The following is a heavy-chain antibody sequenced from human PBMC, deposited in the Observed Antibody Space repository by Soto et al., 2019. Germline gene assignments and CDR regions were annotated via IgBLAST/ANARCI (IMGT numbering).Heavy chain of an antibody. CDR3: ARGSLVYDSSGYSYFDY. Sequence: PSETLSLTCAVYGGSFSGYYWSWIRQPPGKGLEWIGEINHSGSTKYNPSLKSRVTISVDTSKNQFSLKLTSVTAADTAVYYCARGSLVYDSSGYSYFDYWGQGTLVTVS. V-gene: IGHV4-34*01. CDR2: INHSGST. CDR1: GGSFSGYY. J-gene: IGHJ4*02. D-gene: IGHD3-22*01.